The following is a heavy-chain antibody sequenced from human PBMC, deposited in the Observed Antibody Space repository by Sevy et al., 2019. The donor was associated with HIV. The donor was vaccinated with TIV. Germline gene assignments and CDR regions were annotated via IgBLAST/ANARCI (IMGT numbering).Heavy chain of an antibody. J-gene: IGHJ6*02. Sequence: GGSLRLSCAASEFTFSDAAMHWVRQASGKGLEWLGRMRSKANTFATAYAAPAKGRFTISRDDSKNTAYLHMSSLRTEDTAIYYCTFSSDYYKYGWDVWGQGTTVTVSS. D-gene: IGHD6-6*01. CDR1: EFTFSDAA. CDR3: TFSSDYYKYGWDV. CDR2: MRSKANTFAT. V-gene: IGHV3-73*01.